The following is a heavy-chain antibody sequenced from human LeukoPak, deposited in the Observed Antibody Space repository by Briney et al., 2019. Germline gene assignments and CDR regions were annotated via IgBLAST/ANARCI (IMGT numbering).Heavy chain of an antibody. V-gene: IGHV3-30*03. J-gene: IGHJ4*02. CDR1: GFIFSGYG. CDR3: GGEMSDNYYDSSGYYLDY. CDR2: ISYDGSNE. D-gene: IGHD3-22*01. Sequence: GGSLRLSCAASGFIFSGYGMHWVRQAPGKGLEWVAVISYDGSNEYYADSVKGRFTISRDNSKNTLYLQMNSLRAEDTAVYYCGGEMSDNYYDSSGYYLDYWGQGTLVTVSS.